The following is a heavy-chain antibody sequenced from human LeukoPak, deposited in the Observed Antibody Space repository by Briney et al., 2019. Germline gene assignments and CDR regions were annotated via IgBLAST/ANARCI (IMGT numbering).Heavy chain of an antibody. Sequence: ASVKVSCKASGYTFTSYGISWVRQAPGQGLEWMGWISAYNGNTNYAQKPQGRVTMTTDTSTGTAYMELRSLRSDDTAVYYCARDLYSSGWSLADYWGQGTLVTVSS. J-gene: IGHJ4*02. D-gene: IGHD6-19*01. CDR3: ARDLYSSGWSLADY. CDR2: ISAYNGNT. CDR1: GYTFTSYG. V-gene: IGHV1-18*01.